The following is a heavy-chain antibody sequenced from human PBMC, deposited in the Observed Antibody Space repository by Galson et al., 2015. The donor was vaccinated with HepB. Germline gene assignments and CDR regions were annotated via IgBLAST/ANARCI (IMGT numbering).Heavy chain of an antibody. CDR2: ISGGGGGT. CDR1: GFTFSRYA. Sequence: SLRLSCAASGFTFSRYAMNWVRQAPGKGLEWVSAISGGGGGTSYADSVRGRFTIYRDNSKNTLYLQMDSLRAEDTALYYCTKGNNWYLVYNWFDPWGQGTLVTVSS. D-gene: IGHD1-1*01. J-gene: IGHJ5*02. CDR3: TKGNNWYLVYNWFDP. V-gene: IGHV3-23*01.